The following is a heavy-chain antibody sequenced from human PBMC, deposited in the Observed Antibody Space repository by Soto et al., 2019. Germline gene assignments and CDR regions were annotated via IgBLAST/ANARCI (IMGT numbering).Heavy chain of an antibody. D-gene: IGHD2-15*01. V-gene: IGHV3-33*01. Sequence: GGSLRLSCAASGLTFSSYGMHWVRQAPGKGLEWVAVIWYDGSNKYYADSVKGRFTISRDNSKNTLYLQMNSLRAEDTAVYYCARDRVVVVAAHYYYYGMDVWGQGTTVTVSS. J-gene: IGHJ6*02. CDR3: ARDRVVVVAAHYYYYGMDV. CDR1: GLTFSSYG. CDR2: IWYDGSNK.